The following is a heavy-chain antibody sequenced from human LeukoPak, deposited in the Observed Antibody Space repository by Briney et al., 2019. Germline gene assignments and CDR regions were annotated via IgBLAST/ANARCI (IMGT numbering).Heavy chain of an antibody. CDR2: INPDGSAR. J-gene: IGHJ4*02. D-gene: IGHD2-21*01. CDR1: GFKFSDHY. CDR3: ARSLWPEDY. V-gene: IGHV3-7*01. Sequence: GGSLRLSCAASGFKFSDHYIDWVRQAPGKGLEWVANINPDGSARYYADSVRGRFTISRDNAKNSMYLQMNSLRAEDSAVYYCARSLWPEDYWGQGTLVTVSS.